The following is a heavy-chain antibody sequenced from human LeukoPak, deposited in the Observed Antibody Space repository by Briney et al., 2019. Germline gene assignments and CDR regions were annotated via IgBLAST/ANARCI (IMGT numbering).Heavy chain of an antibody. CDR3: AKGGYGY. CDR1: GFTLSYYG. Sequence: GGSLRLSCAASGFTLSYYGMNWVRQAPERGLEWVSIISDSGGDTAYADFGKGRFTISRDNSKNTLYLQMNSLRAEDTAVYYCAKGGYGYWGQGTLVTVSS. V-gene: IGHV3-23*01. J-gene: IGHJ4*02. D-gene: IGHD6-13*01. CDR2: ISDSGGDT.